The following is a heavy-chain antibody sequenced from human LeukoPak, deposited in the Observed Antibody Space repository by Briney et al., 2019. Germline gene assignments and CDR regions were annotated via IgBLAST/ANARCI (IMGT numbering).Heavy chain of an antibody. CDR2: IKTDGSII. J-gene: IGHJ4*02. CDR3: ARAGSYRFDY. Sequence: GGSLRLSCAASGFTFTSYWMHWVRQAPGKGLVWVSRIKTDGSIINYADSVKGRFTIPRDDAKNTLYLQMNSLRAEDTAVYYCARAGSYRFDYWGLGTLVTVSS. D-gene: IGHD1-26*01. CDR1: GFTFTSYW. V-gene: IGHV3-74*01.